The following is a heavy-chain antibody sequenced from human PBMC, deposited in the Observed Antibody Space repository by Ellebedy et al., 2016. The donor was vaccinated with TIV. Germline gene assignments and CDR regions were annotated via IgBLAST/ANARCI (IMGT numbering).Heavy chain of an antibody. CDR2: IHSDGSTI. D-gene: IGHD3-16*02. CDR3: ARGMIRFGGIIVED. CDR1: GFTLSSDR. Sequence: GESLKISCAASGFTLSSDRMHWVRQAPGKGLVWVSYIHSDGSTISYADSVKGRFTISRDNAENTVYLQMDSLRADDTAVYYCARGMIRFGGIIVEDWGQGTLVTVSS. V-gene: IGHV3-74*01. J-gene: IGHJ4*02.